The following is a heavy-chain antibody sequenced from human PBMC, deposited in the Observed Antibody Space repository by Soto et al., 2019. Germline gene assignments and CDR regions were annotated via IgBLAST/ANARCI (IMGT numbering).Heavy chain of an antibody. CDR2: ISYDGSNK. D-gene: IGHD6-6*01. J-gene: IGHJ4*02. Sequence: GGSLRLSCAASGFTFSSYGMHWVRQAPGKGLEWVAVISYDGSNKYYADSVKGRFTISRDNSKNTLYLQMNSLRAEDTAVYYCAKDLEYSSSSADYWGQGTLVTVSS. CDR1: GFTFSSYG. CDR3: AKDLEYSSSSADY. V-gene: IGHV3-30*18.